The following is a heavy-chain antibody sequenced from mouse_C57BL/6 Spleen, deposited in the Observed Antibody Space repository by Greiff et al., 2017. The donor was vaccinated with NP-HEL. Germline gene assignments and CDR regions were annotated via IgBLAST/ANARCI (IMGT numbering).Heavy chain of an antibody. J-gene: IGHJ3*01. CDR2: IDPENGDT. CDR3: TTSEAY. Sequence: DVKLVESGAELVRPGASVKLSCTASGFNIKDDYMHWVKQRPEQGLEWIGWIDPENGDTEYASKFQGKATITADTSSNTAYLQLSSLTSEDTAVYYCTTSEAYWGQGTLVTVSA. CDR1: GFNIKDDY. V-gene: IGHV14-4*01.